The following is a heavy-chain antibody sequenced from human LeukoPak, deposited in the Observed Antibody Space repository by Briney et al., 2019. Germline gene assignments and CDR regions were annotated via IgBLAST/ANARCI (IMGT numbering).Heavy chain of an antibody. D-gene: IGHD2-2*01. Sequence: SVKNTCKASGGTFSSYAISWVRQAPGQGLEWLGGIIPIFGTANYPQKFQGRVTNTQDRSTSTAYMELRSLRSEDMAVYYCSRGPLRFCSSTSCYIHYYYYMDVWGKGATVTVSS. V-gene: IGHV1-69*06. CDR1: GGTFSSYA. CDR2: IIPIFGTA. CDR3: SRGPLRFCSSTSCYIHYYYYMDV. J-gene: IGHJ6*03.